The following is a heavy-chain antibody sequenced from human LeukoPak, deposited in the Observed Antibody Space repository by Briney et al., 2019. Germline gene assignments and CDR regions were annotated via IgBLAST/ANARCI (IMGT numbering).Heavy chain of an antibody. V-gene: IGHV4-34*01. J-gene: IGHJ4*02. CDR3: ARGTRSVVVPAAILRGTKKSFYFDY. CDR2: INHSGST. Sequence: PSETLSLTCAVYGGSFSGYYWSWIRQPPGKGLEWIGEINHSGSTNYNPSLKSRVTISVDTSKNQFSLKLSSMTAADTAVYYCARGTRSVVVPAAILRGTKKSFYFDYWGQGTLVTVSS. CDR1: GGSFSGYY. D-gene: IGHD2-2*01.